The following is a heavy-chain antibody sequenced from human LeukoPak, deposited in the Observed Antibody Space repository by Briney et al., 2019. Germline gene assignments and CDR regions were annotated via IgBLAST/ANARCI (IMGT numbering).Heavy chain of an antibody. CDR2: VFYSGST. J-gene: IGHJ4*02. Sequence: SETLSLTCTVSGGSISDAAYYWSWIRQHPGEGLEWIGYVFYSGSTSYNPSLKSRVTISVDTSKNQFSLKLSSVTAADTAVYYCARWKSSGWFYYFDYWGQGTLVTVSS. CDR3: ARWKSSGWFYYFDY. V-gene: IGHV4-31*03. CDR1: GGSISDAAYY. D-gene: IGHD6-19*01.